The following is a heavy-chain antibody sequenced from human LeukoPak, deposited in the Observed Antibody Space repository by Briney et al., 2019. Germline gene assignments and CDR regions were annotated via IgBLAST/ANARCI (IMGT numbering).Heavy chain of an antibody. V-gene: IGHV4-61*08. CDR1: GGSISSGGYY. J-gene: IGHJ4*02. CDR3: GQTTSSGTY. Sequence: PSETLSLTCTVSGGSISSGGYYWSWIRQHPGKGLEWIGYIYYSGSTNYNPSLKSRVTISVDTSKNQFSLKLSSVTAADTAVYYCGQTTSSGTYLGQGTLVTVSS. CDR2: IYYSGST. D-gene: IGHD2-2*01.